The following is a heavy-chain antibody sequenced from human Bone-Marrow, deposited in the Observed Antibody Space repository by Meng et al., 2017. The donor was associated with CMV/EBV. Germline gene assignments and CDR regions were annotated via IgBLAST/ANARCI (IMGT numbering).Heavy chain of an antibody. V-gene: IGHV1-2*02. J-gene: IGHJ4*02. D-gene: IGHD3-9*01. CDR2: IYPNSGGT. CDR1: GYSFTDHY. Sequence: ASVKVSCKASGYSFTDHYFHWVRQAPGQGLEWMGWIYPNSGGTHYAQKFHGRLTVTTDTSISTGYMELSSLGSDDTAVYYCARDNDWGPGYWGQGTLVTVSS. CDR3: ARDNDWGPGY.